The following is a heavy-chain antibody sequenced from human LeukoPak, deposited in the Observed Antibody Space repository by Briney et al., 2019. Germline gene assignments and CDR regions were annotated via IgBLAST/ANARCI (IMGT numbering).Heavy chain of an antibody. CDR1: GFTFSSSA. CDR2: LTVSGGRA. CDR3: AKDLFPGPLDY. D-gene: IGHD2-8*02. V-gene: IGHV3-23*01. Sequence: GGSLRLSCAASGFTFSSSAMSWVRQAPGKGLEWVSTLTVSGGRADYADSVKGRFTISRDNSKNTLYLQMNSLRAEDTAVYYCAKDLFPGPLDYWGQGTLVTVSS. J-gene: IGHJ4*02.